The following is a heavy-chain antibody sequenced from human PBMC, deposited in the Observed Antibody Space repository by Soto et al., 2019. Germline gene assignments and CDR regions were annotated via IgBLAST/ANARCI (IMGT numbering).Heavy chain of an antibody. J-gene: IGHJ6*02. CDR3: ARSQGSSTSLEIYYYYYYGMDV. D-gene: IGHD2-2*01. V-gene: IGHV1-69*01. CDR2: IIPISGTA. CDR1: GGTFSSYA. Sequence: QVQLVQSGAEVKKPGSSVKVSCKASGGTFSSYAISWVRQAPGHGLEWMGGIIPISGTANYAQKFQGRVTITADEYTSTAYMELSSLRSEDTAVYYCARSQGSSTSLEIYYYYYYGMDVWGQGTTVTVSS.